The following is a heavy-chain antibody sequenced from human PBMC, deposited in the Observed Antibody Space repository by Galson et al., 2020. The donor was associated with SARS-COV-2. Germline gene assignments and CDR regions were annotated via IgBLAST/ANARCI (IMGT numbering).Heavy chain of an antibody. D-gene: IGHD1-26*01. Sequence: QLGESLKISCAASGFTFSSYAMHWVRQAPGKGLEWVAVISYDGSNKYYADSVKGRFTISRDNSKNTLYLQMNSLRAEDTAVYYCARGYGGSYYSPVDYWGQGTLVTVSS. CDR3: ARGYGGSYYSPVDY. CDR2: ISYDGSNK. CDR1: GFTFSSYA. J-gene: IGHJ4*02. V-gene: IGHV3-30*04.